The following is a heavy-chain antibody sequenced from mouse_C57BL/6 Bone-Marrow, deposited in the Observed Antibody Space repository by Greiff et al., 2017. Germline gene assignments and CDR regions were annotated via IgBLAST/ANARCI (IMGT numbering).Heavy chain of an antibody. CDR1: GFTFTDYY. D-gene: IGHD2-3*01. CDR3: ARYMRDGYSDY. Sequence: EVKLVESGGGLVQPGGSLSLSCAASGFTFTDYYMSWVRQPPGKALEWLGFIRNKANGYTTEYSASVKGRFTISRDNSQSILYLQMNALRAEDSATYYCARYMRDGYSDYWGQGTTLTVSS. CDR2: IRNKANGYTT. V-gene: IGHV7-3*01. J-gene: IGHJ2*01.